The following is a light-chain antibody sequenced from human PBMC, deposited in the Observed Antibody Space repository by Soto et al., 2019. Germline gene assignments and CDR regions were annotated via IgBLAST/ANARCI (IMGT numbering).Light chain of an antibody. CDR2: AAS. CDR3: QQSSSAPYT. CDR1: QNVNNY. V-gene: IGKV1-39*01. J-gene: IGKJ2*01. Sequence: DIQMTQSPSSLSASVGDRVTITCRASQNVNNYLNWDQQGPGKAPKLLIYAASSLKSRGGVPSRFSGGGSGTDFTLTISSLQPEDFATYYCQQSSSAPYTFGQGTKLEI.